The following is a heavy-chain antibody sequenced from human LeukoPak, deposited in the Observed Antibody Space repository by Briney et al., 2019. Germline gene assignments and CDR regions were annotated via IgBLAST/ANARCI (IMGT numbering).Heavy chain of an antibody. D-gene: IGHD6-25*01. CDR3: ARGRVGYYFDY. CDR2: INPNTGGT. CDR1: GYTFSGYY. V-gene: IGHV1-2*02. J-gene: IGHJ4*02. Sequence: GASVEVSCKASGYTFSGYYMHWVRQAPGQGLEWMGWINPNTGGTNYAQNFQGRVTMTRDTSITTAYMDLSRLRSDDTAVYYCARGRVGYYFDYWGQGTLVTVSS.